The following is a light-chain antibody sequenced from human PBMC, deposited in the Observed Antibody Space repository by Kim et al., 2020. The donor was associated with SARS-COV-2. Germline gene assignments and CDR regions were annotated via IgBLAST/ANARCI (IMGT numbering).Light chain of an antibody. Sequence: SASVGDRVTITGRASQSLSSYLNWYQQKPGKAPKLLIYAASSLQSGVPSRFSGSGSGTDFTLTISSLQPEDFATYYCQQSYSTLYTFGQGTKLEI. CDR2: AAS. J-gene: IGKJ2*01. V-gene: IGKV1-39*01. CDR1: QSLSSY. CDR3: QQSYSTLYT.